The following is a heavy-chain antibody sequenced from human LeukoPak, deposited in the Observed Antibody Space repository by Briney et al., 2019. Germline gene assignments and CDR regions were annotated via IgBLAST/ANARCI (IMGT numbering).Heavy chain of an antibody. Sequence: PSETLSLTCTVSGASISSYYWSWIRQPPGKGLEWIGYIYYGGSTSYNPSLKSRVTISVDTSKNQFSLNLSSVTAADTAVYYCARWSLYSSGWYFDYWGQGILVTVSS. CDR2: IYYGGST. D-gene: IGHD6-19*01. J-gene: IGHJ4*02. CDR3: ARWSLYSSGWYFDY. V-gene: IGHV4-59*01. CDR1: GASISSYY.